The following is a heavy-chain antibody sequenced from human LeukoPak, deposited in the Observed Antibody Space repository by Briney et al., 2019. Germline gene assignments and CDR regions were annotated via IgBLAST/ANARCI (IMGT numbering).Heavy chain of an antibody. D-gene: IGHD5-18*01. CDR3: ARETGGYSYGDAFDI. CDR2: ISSSGSTI. CDR1: GFTFSSYE. V-gene: IGHV3-48*03. J-gene: IGHJ3*02. Sequence: GGSLRLSCAASGFTFSSYEMNWVRQAPGKGLEWVSYISSSGSTIYYVDSVKGRFTISRDNAKNSLYLQMNSLRAEDTAVYYCARETGGYSYGDAFDIWGQGTMVTVSS.